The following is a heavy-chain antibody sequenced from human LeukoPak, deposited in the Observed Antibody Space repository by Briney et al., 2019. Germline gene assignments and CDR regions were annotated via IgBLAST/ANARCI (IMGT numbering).Heavy chain of an antibody. D-gene: IGHD3-9*01. CDR2: IYSSGST. Sequence: PSETLSLTCTGSGVSIIRYYWSWIRQPAGKGLDWIGRIYSSGSTNYNPSLKSRVIMSVATSKNRFSLKLSSVPAAETAVYYCARHGRDVLPYFGDYWYFDLWGRGTLVTVSS. J-gene: IGHJ2*01. V-gene: IGHV4-4*07. CDR1: GVSIIRYY. CDR3: ARHGRDVLPYFGDYWYFDL.